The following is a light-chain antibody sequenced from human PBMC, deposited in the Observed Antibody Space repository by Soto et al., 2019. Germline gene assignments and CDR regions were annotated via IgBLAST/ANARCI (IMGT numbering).Light chain of an antibody. CDR3: GTWDASLSSVV. CDR1: GSNIGNNY. J-gene: IGLJ2*01. Sequence: QSVLTQPPSVSAASGQTVTISCSGSGSNIGNNYVSWYQQLPGAAPILLIYDNNKRPSGIPDRFSGSKSGTSATLGITGLQTGDEADYFCGTWDASLSSVVFGGGTKLTVL. CDR2: DNN. V-gene: IGLV1-51*01.